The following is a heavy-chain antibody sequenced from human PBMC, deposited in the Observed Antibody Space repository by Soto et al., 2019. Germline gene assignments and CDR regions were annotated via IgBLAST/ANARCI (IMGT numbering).Heavy chain of an antibody. J-gene: IGHJ6*02. CDR1: GYTFTSYA. Sequence: GASVKVSCKASGYTFTSYAMHWVRQAPGQRLEWMGWINAGNGNTKYSQKFQGRVTITRDTSASTAYMELSSLRSEDTAVYYCARDRVVVAAIFYYYYGMDVWGQGTTVTVSS. D-gene: IGHD2-15*01. CDR3: ARDRVVVAAIFYYYYGMDV. CDR2: INAGNGNT. V-gene: IGHV1-3*01.